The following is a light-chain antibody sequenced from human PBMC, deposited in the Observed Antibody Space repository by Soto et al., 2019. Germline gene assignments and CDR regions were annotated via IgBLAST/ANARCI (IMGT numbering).Light chain of an antibody. CDR2: DAS. CDR3: QHRSTCWT. CDR1: QSISIF. V-gene: IGKV3-11*01. J-gene: IGKJ1*01. Sequence: EIVLTQSPATLSLSPGERATLSCRASQSISIFLAWYQQKPGQAPRLLIYDASNRATGIPARFSGSGSGTDFTLTISRLEPEDFAVYYCQHRSTCWTVGQGTKVEIK.